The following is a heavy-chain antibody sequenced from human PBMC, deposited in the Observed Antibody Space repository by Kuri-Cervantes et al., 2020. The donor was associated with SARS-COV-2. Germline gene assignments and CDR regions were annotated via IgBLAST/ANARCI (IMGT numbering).Heavy chain of an antibody. Sequence: ETLSLTCAASGFTFSSYSMNWVRQAPGKGLEWVSSISSSSSYIYYADSVKGRFTISRDNAKNSLYLQMNSLRAEDTAVYYCARRHDTSLIYYYMDVWGKGTTVTVSS. CDR2: ISSSSSYI. CDR1: GFTFSSYS. CDR3: ARRHDTSLIYYYMDV. J-gene: IGHJ6*03. V-gene: IGHV3-21*01. D-gene: IGHD3-9*01.